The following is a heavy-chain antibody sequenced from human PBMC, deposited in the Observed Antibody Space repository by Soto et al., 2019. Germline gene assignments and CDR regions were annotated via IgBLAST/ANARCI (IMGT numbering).Heavy chain of an antibody. CDR2: INPNSGGT. CDR3: ASANSPEWLREYFQH. D-gene: IGHD5-12*01. Sequence: ASVKVSCKASGYTFTGYYMHWVRQAPGQGLEWMGWINPNSGGTNYAQKFQGWVTMTRDTSISTAYMELSRLRSDDTAVYYCASANSPEWLREYFQHWGQGTLVTVSS. V-gene: IGHV1-2*04. CDR1: GYTFTGYY. J-gene: IGHJ1*01.